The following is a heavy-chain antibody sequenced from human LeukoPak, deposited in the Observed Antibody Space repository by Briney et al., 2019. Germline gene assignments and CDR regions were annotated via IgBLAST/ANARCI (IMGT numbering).Heavy chain of an antibody. V-gene: IGHV4-38-2*02. J-gene: IGHJ4*02. CDR2: IYHSGST. Sequence: SETLSLTCTDSGYSISSGYYWGWIRQPPGKGLEWIGSIYHSGSTYYNPSLKSRVTISVDTSRNQFSLKLSSVTAADTAVYYCARDGSGSYDYWGQGTLVTVSS. CDR1: GYSISSGYY. CDR3: ARDGSGSYDY. D-gene: IGHD1-26*01.